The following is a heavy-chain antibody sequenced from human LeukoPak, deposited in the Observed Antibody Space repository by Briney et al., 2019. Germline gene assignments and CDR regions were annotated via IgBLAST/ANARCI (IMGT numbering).Heavy chain of an antibody. Sequence: PGKSLRLSCAASGFTFSSSDMHWVRRAPGKGLEWVAVISYDATNKYYADSVKGRFTLSRDNSKNTLYLQTNTLRDEDTAVYYCAKASSNYFYYFEYWGQGTLVTVSS. D-gene: IGHD2/OR15-2a*01. J-gene: IGHJ4*02. V-gene: IGHV3-30*18. CDR1: GFTFSSSD. CDR3: AKASSNYFYYFEY. CDR2: ISYDATNK.